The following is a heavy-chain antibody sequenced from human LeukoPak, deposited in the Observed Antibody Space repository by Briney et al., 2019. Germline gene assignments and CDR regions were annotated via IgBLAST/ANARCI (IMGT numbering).Heavy chain of an antibody. CDR1: GGSISNYY. Sequence: PSETLSLTCTVSGGSISNYYWSWIRQPPGKGLECIGCIYYSGRTNYNPSLKSRVTISVDTSKNQFSLRLSSVTAADTAVYYCARLRGAFDYWGQGTLVTVSS. J-gene: IGHJ4*02. D-gene: IGHD3-16*01. V-gene: IGHV4-59*01. CDR2: IYYSGRT. CDR3: ARLRGAFDY.